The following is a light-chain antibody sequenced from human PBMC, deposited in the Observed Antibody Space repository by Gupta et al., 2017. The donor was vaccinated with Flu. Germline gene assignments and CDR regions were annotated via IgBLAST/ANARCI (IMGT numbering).Light chain of an antibody. CDR2: DAS. V-gene: IGKV1-33*01. CDR3: QQYYDGPHLT. Sequence: SSLYASVGDRVAITCQASEDISKYLNWYQQKPGKAPKLLIYDASNWETGVPSRFSGSGSGTHFTLSISSLQPEDIGTYYCQQYYDGPHLTFGHGIKVDVK. J-gene: IGKJ3*01. CDR1: EDISKY.